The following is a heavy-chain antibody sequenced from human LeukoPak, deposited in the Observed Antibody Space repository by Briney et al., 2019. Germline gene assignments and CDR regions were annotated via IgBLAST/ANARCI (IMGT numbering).Heavy chain of an antibody. CDR1: GLTLTTNA. CDR3: ANYGSGWYFDL. V-gene: IGHV3-23*01. Sequence: LGGPLRPSCAASGLTLTTNARTWVRQAPGKGLDWVSAISGSGGSTYYADSVKGRFTISRDNSKNTLYLQMNSLRAEDTAVHYCANYGSGWYFDLWGRGTLVTVSS. CDR2: ISGSGGST. D-gene: IGHD6-19*01. J-gene: IGHJ2*01.